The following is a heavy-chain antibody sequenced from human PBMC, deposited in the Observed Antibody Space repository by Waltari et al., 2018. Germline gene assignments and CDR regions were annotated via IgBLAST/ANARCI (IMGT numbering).Heavy chain of an antibody. CDR1: GGSISRSSYY. CDR3: ARVDSSGWYGVDY. V-gene: IGHV4-39*07. D-gene: IGHD6-19*01. CDR2: IYYSGST. Sequence: QLQLQESGPGLVKPSETLSLTCTVSGGSISRSSYYWGWIRQPPGKGLEWIGSIYYSGSTYYNPSLKSRVTISVDTSKNQFSLKLSSVTAADTAVYYCARVDSSGWYGVDYWGQGTLVTVSS. J-gene: IGHJ4*02.